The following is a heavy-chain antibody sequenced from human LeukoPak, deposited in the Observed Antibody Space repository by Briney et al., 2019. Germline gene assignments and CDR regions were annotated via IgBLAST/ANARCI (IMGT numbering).Heavy chain of an antibody. J-gene: IGHJ1*01. V-gene: IGHV3-23*01. CDR3: AKANRDYDFWSGYPCFGH. Sequence: PGGSLRLPWTDSGFTISSYAMSGVRQAPGKRLEWVSAISGSGVTTYYADSVMGRFTISRDSSKNTLYVQMNRLRAEDTAVYYCAKANRDYDFWSGYPCFGHWGRGTLVTVSS. CDR2: ISGSGVTT. CDR1: GFTISSYA. D-gene: IGHD3-3*01.